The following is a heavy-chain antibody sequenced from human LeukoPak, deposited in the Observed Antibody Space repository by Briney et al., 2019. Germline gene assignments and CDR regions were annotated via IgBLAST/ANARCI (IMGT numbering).Heavy chain of an antibody. CDR3: ARDLNYDFWSGYYPTQYYFDY. CDR2: ISSRSSYI. D-gene: IGHD3-3*01. Sequence: GGSLRLSCAASGFTFSSYSMNWVRQAPGKGLEWVSSISSRSSYIYYADSVKGRFTISRDNAKNSLYLQMNSLRAEDTAVYYCARDLNYDFWSGYYPTQYYFDYWGQGTLVTVSS. V-gene: IGHV3-21*01. CDR1: GFTFSSYS. J-gene: IGHJ4*02.